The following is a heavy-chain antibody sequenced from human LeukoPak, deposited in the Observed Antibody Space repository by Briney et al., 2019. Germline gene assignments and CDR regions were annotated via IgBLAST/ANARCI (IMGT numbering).Heavy chain of an antibody. Sequence: PGGSLRLSCAASGFTFSSYAMSWLRQTPQKGLEWVSGISATGDMTYYTDSVKGRFTISRDNSRTTLYLQLSSLRADDTAVYFCAKSHITRYPLQYYFDLWGQGAQVIVSS. J-gene: IGHJ4*02. V-gene: IGHV3-23*01. CDR1: GFTFSSYA. CDR2: ISATGDMT. CDR3: AKSHITRYPLQYYFDL. D-gene: IGHD2-21*01.